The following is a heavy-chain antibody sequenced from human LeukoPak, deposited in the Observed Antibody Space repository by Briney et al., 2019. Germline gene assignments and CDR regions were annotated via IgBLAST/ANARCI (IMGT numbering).Heavy chain of an antibody. CDR2: IYTSGST. J-gene: IGHJ3*02. CDR1: GRSISSYY. CDR3: ARHLCSSSTSCYRDAFDI. V-gene: IGHV4-4*09. D-gene: IGHD2-2*01. Sequence: SETLSLTCTVSGRSISSYYWSWIRQPPGKGLEWIGYIYTSGSTNYNPSLKSRVTISVDTSKNQFSLKLSSVTAADTAVYYCARHLCSSSTSCYRDAFDIWGQGTMVTVSS.